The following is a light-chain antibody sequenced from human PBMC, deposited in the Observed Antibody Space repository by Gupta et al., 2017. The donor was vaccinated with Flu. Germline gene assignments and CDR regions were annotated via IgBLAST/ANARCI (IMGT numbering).Light chain of an antibody. CDR3: MQALQTPKT. CDR1: QSLLHINGYNY. Sequence: ETVMTQSPLALSVTPGEAASISCRSSQSLLHINGYNYLDWYLQKPGQPPQLLIYLASKRASGVPDRFSGSGYGTIFTLKISRGEAEDVGIYYCMQALQTPKTFGQGTKVEIK. V-gene: IGKV2-28*01. CDR2: LAS. J-gene: IGKJ1*01.